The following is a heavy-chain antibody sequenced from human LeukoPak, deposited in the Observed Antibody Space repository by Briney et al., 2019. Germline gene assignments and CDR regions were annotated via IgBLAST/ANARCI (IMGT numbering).Heavy chain of an antibody. CDR3: AKDRPNFYETSGSYYKIKGDF. D-gene: IGHD3-10*01. V-gene: IGHV3-23*01. CDR1: GFTFNTHA. J-gene: IGHJ4*02. CDR2: ITSSGRTP. Sequence: GGSLRLSCGASGFTFNTHAMSWVRQAPGKGLEWVASITSSGRTPYYTDSVKGRFTISRDNSKNTLYLQMNSLRGEDTAVYYCAKDRPNFYETSGSYYKIKGDFWGQGSLVTVSS.